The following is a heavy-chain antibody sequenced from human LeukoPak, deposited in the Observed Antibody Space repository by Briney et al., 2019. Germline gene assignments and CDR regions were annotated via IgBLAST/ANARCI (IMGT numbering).Heavy chain of an antibody. CDR1: GYSFINYR. D-gene: IGHD6-13*01. J-gene: IGHJ4*02. Sequence: KTGESLKISCKASGYSFINYRIGWVRQMPGKGLEWMGIIYPGDSDARYSPSFQGQVTISADKSISTAYLQWSSLEASDTAIYYCARRISTSWPTFDYWGQGTLVTVSS. CDR2: IYPGDSDA. V-gene: IGHV5-51*01. CDR3: ARRISTSWPTFDY.